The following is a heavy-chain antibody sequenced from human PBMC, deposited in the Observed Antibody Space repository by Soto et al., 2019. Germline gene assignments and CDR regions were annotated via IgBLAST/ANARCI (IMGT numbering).Heavy chain of an antibody. CDR3: ARGRRVSSSRSSRFDP. D-gene: IGHD6-13*01. Sequence: QVQLVQSGAEVKKPGASVKVSCKASGYTFTSYDINWVRQATGQGLEWMGWMNPNSGNTGYAQKFQGRVTMTRNTSISTAYMELSSLRSEDTAVYYCARGRRVSSSRSSRFDPWGQGTLVTVSS. J-gene: IGHJ5*02. V-gene: IGHV1-8*01. CDR2: MNPNSGNT. CDR1: GYTFTSYD.